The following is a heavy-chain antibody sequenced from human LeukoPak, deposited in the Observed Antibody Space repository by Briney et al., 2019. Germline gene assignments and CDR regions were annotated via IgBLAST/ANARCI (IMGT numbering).Heavy chain of an antibody. CDR3: AKDIKVGGRMWYYMDV. D-gene: IGHD1-26*01. CDR1: GFTFSSYA. J-gene: IGHJ6*03. Sequence: PGGSLRLSCAASGFTFSSYAMSWVRQAPGKGLEWVSLISWDGGSTYYADSVKGRFTISRDNSKNSLYLQMNSLRTEDTALYYCAKDIKVGGRMWYYMDVWGKGTTVTVSS. V-gene: IGHV3-43*02. CDR2: ISWDGGST.